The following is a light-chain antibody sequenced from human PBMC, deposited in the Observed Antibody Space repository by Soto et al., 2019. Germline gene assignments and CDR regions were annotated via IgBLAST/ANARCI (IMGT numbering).Light chain of an antibody. Sequence: DIVMTQSPDSLAVSLGERATINCKSSQSVLYTSNNKNYLAWYQQKPGQPPRLLISWASTRGSGVPDRFSGSGSGTDFTLTISSLQAEDVAVYYCQQYFGTPPTFGQGTKVEIK. CDR3: QQYFGTPPT. V-gene: IGKV4-1*01. CDR2: WAS. J-gene: IGKJ1*01. CDR1: QSVLYTSNNKNY.